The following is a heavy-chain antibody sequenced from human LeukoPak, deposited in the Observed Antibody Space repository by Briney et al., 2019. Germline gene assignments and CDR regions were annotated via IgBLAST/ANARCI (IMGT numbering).Heavy chain of an antibody. J-gene: IGHJ4*02. V-gene: IGHV4-59*01. CDR1: GGSITNDY. Sequence: PSETLSLTCTVSGGSITNDYWNWIRQSSGKQLEWFGSIHYSGTINYSPSLKSRITISLDTSKNQFSLKLSSVTAADTAMYYCATSYDHGWLIGSWGQGTLVTVSS. CDR2: IHYSGTI. CDR3: ATSYDHGWLIGS. D-gene: IGHD3-16*01.